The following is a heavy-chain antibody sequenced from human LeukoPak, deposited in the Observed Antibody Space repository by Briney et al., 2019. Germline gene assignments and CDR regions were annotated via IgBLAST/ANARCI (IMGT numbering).Heavy chain of an antibody. Sequence: GGSLRLSCAASGFTFSSYGMHWVRQAPGKGPEWVAVISYDGSNKYYADSVKGRFTISRDNSKNTLYLQMNSLRAEDTAVYYCAKIPPYFDWLSDTFDYWGQGTLVTVSS. V-gene: IGHV3-30*18. J-gene: IGHJ4*02. CDR2: ISYDGSNK. CDR1: GFTFSSYG. CDR3: AKIPPYFDWLSDTFDY. D-gene: IGHD3-9*01.